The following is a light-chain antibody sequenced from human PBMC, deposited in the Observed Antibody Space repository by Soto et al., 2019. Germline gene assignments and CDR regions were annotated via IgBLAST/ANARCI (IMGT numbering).Light chain of an antibody. CDR1: QSISSW. CDR2: AAP. J-gene: IGKJ4*01. CDR3: QQLKSYPLT. V-gene: IGKV1-5*01. Sequence: DIQMTQSPSTMSASVGDRVTITCRASQSISSWLAWYQQKPGKAPKFLIYAAPTLQSGAPSRFSGSGSGTDFALTISSLQPEDSATYYCQQLKSYPLTFGGGTKVDIK.